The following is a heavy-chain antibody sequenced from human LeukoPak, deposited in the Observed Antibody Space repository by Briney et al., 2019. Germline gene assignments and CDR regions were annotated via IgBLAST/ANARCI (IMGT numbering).Heavy chain of an antibody. J-gene: IGHJ5*02. V-gene: IGHV1-8*01. Sequence: ASVKVSCKTSGYTFTTYDINWVRQASGQGLEWMGWINPNGNNRDYALRFQGRVTMTWDTSISTAYMELSSLRSDDTAVYYCARGRAAPTGRWFDPWGQGTLVTVSS. CDR1: GYTFTTYD. D-gene: IGHD6-13*01. CDR2: INPNGNNR. CDR3: ARGRAAPTGRWFDP.